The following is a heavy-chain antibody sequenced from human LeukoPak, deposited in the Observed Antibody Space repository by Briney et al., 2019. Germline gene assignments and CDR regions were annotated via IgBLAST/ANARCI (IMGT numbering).Heavy chain of an antibody. CDR1: GFTFSSYA. J-gene: IGHJ4*02. V-gene: IGHV3-30*04. D-gene: IGHD1-26*01. CDR3: AKIVGARITGY. Sequence: AGGSLRLSCAASGFTFSSYAMHWVRQAPGKGLEWVAVISYDGSNKYYADSVKGRFTISRDNSKNTLYLQMNSLRAEDTAVYYCAKIVGARITGYWGQGTLVTVSS. CDR2: ISYDGSNK.